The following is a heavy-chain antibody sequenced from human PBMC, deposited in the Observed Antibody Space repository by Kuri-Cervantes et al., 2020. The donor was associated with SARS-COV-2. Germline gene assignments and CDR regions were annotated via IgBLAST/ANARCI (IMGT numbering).Heavy chain of an antibody. Sequence: GGSLRLSCAASGFTFSSYSMNWVRQAPGKGLEWVSYISSSSSTIYYADSVKGRFTISRDNAKSSLYLQMSSLRPEDTAVYYCARVGGGGWYHDLYMDVWGKGTAVTVSS. CDR2: ISSSSSTI. J-gene: IGHJ6*03. D-gene: IGHD3-16*01. CDR3: ARVGGGGWYHDLYMDV. V-gene: IGHV3-48*01. CDR1: GFTFSSYS.